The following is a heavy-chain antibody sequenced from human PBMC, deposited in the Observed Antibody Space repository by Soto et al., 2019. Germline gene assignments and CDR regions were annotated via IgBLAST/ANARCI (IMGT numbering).Heavy chain of an antibody. CDR3: ARDTYLDSSGPTYYYYYGIDV. D-gene: IGHD3-22*01. CDR2: ISYDGGKK. CDR1: GFTFTDSA. J-gene: IGHJ6*02. V-gene: IGHV3-30-3*01. Sequence: QVQLVESGGGVVQPGRSLRLSCAASGFTFTDSALHWVRQAPGKGLEWVAVISYDGGKKYYADSVKGRFTISRDNSKNTLYLQMNSLRVEDTAVYYCARDTYLDSSGPTYYYYYGIDVWGQGTTVTVSS.